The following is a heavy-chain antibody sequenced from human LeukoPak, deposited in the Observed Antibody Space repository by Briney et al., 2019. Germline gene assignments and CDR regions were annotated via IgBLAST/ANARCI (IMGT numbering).Heavy chain of an antibody. CDR2: IYNSGST. J-gene: IGHJ6*03. Sequence: SETLSLTCTVSGGSISSYYWSWIRQPPGKGLEWIGYIYNSGSTNYNPSLKSPVTISVDTSKNQFSLKLSSVTAADTAVYYCARGRRDRRPYYYMDVWGKGTTVTVSS. CDR3: ARGRRDRRPYYYMDV. D-gene: IGHD5-24*01. CDR1: GGSISSYY. V-gene: IGHV4-59*01.